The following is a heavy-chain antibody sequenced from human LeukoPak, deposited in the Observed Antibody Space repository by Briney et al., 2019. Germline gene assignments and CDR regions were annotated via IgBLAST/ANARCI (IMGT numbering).Heavy chain of an antibody. D-gene: IGHD4-17*01. CDR3: ARGPSTVPAS. CDR2: IYYSGST. Sequence: SETLSLTCTVSGGSISSSSYYWGWIRQPPGKGLEWIGSIYYSGSTYYNPSLKSRVTISVDRSKNQFPLKLSSVTAADTAVYYCARGPSTVPASWGQGTLVTVSS. V-gene: IGHV4-39*06. J-gene: IGHJ4*02. CDR1: GGSISSSSYY.